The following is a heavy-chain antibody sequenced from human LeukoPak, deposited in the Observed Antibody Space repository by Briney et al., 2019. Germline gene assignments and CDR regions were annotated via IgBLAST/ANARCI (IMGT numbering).Heavy chain of an antibody. CDR2: IFYDGSTK. CDR1: GITFSNFG. J-gene: IGHJ4*02. CDR3: AKDQAFYFSFADF. Sequence: GSLRLSCAASGITFSNFGMHWVRQAPGKGLEWVAVIFYDGSTKHYEDSVKGRFTISRDNSKSTVYLEMNSLRAEDTAVHYCAKDQAFYFSFADFWGQGTRVTVSS. D-gene: IGHD2/OR15-2a*01. V-gene: IGHV3-33*06.